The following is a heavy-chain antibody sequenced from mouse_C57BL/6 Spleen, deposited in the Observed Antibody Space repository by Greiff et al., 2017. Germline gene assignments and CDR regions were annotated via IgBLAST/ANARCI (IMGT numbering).Heavy chain of an antibody. D-gene: IGHD2-4*01. V-gene: IGHV14-1*01. CDR3: TTSLYDYDGAWFAY. J-gene: IGHJ3*01. CDR1: GFNIKDYY. CDR2: IDPEDGDT. Sequence: EVMLVESGAELVRPGASVKLSCTASGFNIKDYYMHWVKQRPEQGLEWIGRIDPEDGDTEYAPKFQGKATMTADTSSNTAYLQLSSLTSEDTAVYYCTTSLYDYDGAWFAYWGQGTLVTVSA.